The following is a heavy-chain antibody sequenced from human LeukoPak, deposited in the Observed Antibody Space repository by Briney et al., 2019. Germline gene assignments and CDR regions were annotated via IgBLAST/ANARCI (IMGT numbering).Heavy chain of an antibody. CDR2: IVVGSGNT. J-gene: IGHJ3*02. CDR3: AAVPDSGIAFDI. V-gene: IGHV1-58*02. Sequence: SVKVSCKASGFTFTSSAMQWVRQARGQRLEWIGWIVVGSGNTNYAQKFQERVTITRDMSTSTAYMELSSLRSEDTAVYYCAAVPDSGIAFDIWGQGTMVTVSS. CDR1: GFTFTSSA. D-gene: IGHD1-26*01.